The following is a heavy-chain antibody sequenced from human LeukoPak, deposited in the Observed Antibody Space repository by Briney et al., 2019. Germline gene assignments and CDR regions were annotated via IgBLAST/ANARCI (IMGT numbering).Heavy chain of an antibody. J-gene: IGHJ6*02. CDR1: GGSISSSSYY. Sequence: SETLSLTCTVSGGSISSSSYYWSWIRQPPGKGLEWIGYIYYSGSTNYNPSLKSRVTISVDTSKNQFSLKLSSVTAADTAVYYCARAEADPPYYYYGMDVWGQGTTVTVSS. CDR3: ARAEADPPYYYYGMDV. CDR2: IYYSGST. V-gene: IGHV4-61*05.